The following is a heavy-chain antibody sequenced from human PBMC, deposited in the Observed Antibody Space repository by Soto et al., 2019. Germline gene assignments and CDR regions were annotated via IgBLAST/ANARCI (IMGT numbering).Heavy chain of an antibody. CDR3: AKDTYYDFWSGYSNRFDY. J-gene: IGHJ4*02. Sequence: LRLSCAASGFTFDDYAMHWVRQAPGKGLEWVSGISWNSGSIGYADSVKGRFTISRDNAKNSLYLQMNSLRAEDTALYYCAKDTYYDFWSGYSNRFDYWGQGTLVTVSS. CDR2: ISWNSGSI. V-gene: IGHV3-9*01. CDR1: GFTFDDYA. D-gene: IGHD3-3*01.